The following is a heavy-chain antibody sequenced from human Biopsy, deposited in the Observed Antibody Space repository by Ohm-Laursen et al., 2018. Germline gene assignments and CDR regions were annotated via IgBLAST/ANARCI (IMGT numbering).Heavy chain of an antibody. D-gene: IGHD3-10*01. CDR1: GGTFGKYG. V-gene: IGHV1-69*04. J-gene: IGHJ6*02. CDR2: IIPILGTV. Sequence: ASVKVSCKASGGTFGKYGISWVRQAPGQGLEWMGRIIPILGTVDYGQNFQGRVTIRADTSTTFLELTSLRYDDTAVYYCASGDIGGIGLDVWGLGTTVTVSS. CDR3: ASGDIGGIGLDV.